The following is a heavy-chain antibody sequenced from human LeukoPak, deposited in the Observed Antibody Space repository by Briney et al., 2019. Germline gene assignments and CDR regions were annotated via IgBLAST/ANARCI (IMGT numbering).Heavy chain of an antibody. Sequence: PSETLSLTCTVSGGSISSYYWSWIRQPPGKGLEWIGYIYYSGSTNYNPSLKSRVTISVDTSKNQFSLKLSSVTAADTAVYYCARDFGWFYYDSIGIWGQGTMVTVSS. J-gene: IGHJ3*02. V-gene: IGHV4-59*01. CDR1: GGSISSYY. CDR3: ARDFGWFYYDSIGI. D-gene: IGHD3-22*01. CDR2: IYYSGST.